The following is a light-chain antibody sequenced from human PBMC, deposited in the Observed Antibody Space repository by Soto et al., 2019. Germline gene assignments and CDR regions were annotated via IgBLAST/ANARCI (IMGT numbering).Light chain of an antibody. CDR2: EVN. Sequence: QSALTQPASVSGSPGQSITISCTGTSSDVGDYNYVSWYQHHPGKAPKLLIYEVNNRTSGVSNRFSGSKSGNTASLTISGLQAEDETDYYGSSFRAGNTYGFGTVPKLTVL. CDR1: SSDVGDYNY. CDR3: SSFRAGNTYG. V-gene: IGLV2-14*01. J-gene: IGLJ1*01.